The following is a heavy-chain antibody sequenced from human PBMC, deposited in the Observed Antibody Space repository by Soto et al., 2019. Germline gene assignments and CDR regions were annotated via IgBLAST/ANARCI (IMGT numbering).Heavy chain of an antibody. J-gene: IGHJ4*02. CDR1: PYSLSYNGVG. CDR3: AHSRDQAIAAADY. CDR2: IYWDDAK. D-gene: IGHD6-13*01. Sequence: ENRTEAHTRTSPCSPYSLSYNGVGVGWIRQPPGKALEWLAVIYWDDAKQYSPSQKNRLTITKDTSKDQVVLTMTNMDPVDTATYYCAHSRDQAIAAADYWGQGTLVTVSS. V-gene: IGHV2-5*02.